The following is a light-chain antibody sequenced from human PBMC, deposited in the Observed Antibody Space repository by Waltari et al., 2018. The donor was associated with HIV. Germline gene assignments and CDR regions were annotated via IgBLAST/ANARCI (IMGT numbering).Light chain of an antibody. CDR2: TAV. Sequence: DIQMTQSTSSLSASVRDRVTITCRASRGIRYDLGWYQQKPGKFPKRLIYTAVTLQSGVPSRSGGSGSGTDFTLTISSLQLDEFATYSFLQYSKYPCTFGQGTKLEIK. CDR1: RGIRYD. CDR3: LQYSKYPCT. J-gene: IGKJ2*02. V-gene: IGKV1-17*01.